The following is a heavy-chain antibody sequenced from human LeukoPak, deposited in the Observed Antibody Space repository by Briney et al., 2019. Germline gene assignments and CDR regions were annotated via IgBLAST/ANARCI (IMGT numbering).Heavy chain of an antibody. Sequence: GGSLRLSCAASGFTFSTSGMTWVRQAPGKGLDWVSTISGSGGTPYYTDSVKGRFTISRDNSKNTLYLQMNSLRAEDTAVYYCAKTRGISISGVVPLCDYWGQGTLVTVSS. CDR2: ISGSGGTP. J-gene: IGHJ4*02. CDR3: AKTRGISISGVVPLCDY. CDR1: GFTFSTSG. D-gene: IGHD3-3*01. V-gene: IGHV3-23*01.